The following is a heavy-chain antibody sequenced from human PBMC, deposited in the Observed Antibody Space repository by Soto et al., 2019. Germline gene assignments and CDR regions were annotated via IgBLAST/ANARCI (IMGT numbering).Heavy chain of an antibody. CDR3: ARDLDDILTGYGVSYGMDV. Sequence: SETLSLTCAVYGGSFSGYYWSWIRQPPGKGLEWIGKIIHSGSANYNPSLKSRVTISVDTSKNQFSLKLSSVTAADTAVYYCARDLDDILTGYGVSYGMDVWREGTTVTVSS. CDR1: GGSFSGYY. J-gene: IGHJ6*04. D-gene: IGHD3-9*01. V-gene: IGHV4-34*12. CDR2: IIHSGSA.